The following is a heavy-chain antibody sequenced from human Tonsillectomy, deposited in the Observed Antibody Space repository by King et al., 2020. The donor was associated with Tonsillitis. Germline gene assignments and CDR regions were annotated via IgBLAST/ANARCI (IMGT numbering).Heavy chain of an antibody. CDR3: AKDLPPNYYDSSGIDY. V-gene: IGHV3-30*18. Sequence: VQLVESGGGVVQPGRSLRLSCAASGFTFSSYGMHWVRQATGKGLEWVAVISYDGSNKYYADSVKGRFTISRDNSKNTLYLQMNSLSAEDTAVYYCAKDLPPNYYDSSGIDYWGQGTLVTVSS. J-gene: IGHJ4*02. D-gene: IGHD3-22*01. CDR2: ISYDGSNK. CDR1: GFTFSSYG.